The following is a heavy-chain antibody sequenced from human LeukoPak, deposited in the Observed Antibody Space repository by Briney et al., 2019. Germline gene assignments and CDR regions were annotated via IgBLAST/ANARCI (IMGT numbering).Heavy chain of an antibody. CDR3: ARHASVDGNWPRPLDY. J-gene: IGHJ4*02. V-gene: IGHV4-39*01. D-gene: IGHD6-19*01. CDR2: IYYSGST. CDR1: GGSISGSSYY. Sequence: SETLSLTCTVSGGSISGSSYYWGWIRQPPGKGLEWIGNIYYSGSTYYKPSLKTRVTISVDTSKNQFSLKLTSVTAADTAVYYCARHASVDGNWPRPLDYWGQGSLVTVSS.